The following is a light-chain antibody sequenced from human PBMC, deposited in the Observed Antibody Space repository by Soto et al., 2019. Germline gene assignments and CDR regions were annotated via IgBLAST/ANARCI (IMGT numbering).Light chain of an antibody. V-gene: IGKV3-11*01. CDR1: QSVSSY. Sequence: ETLFTQSPSTLSLSPGERATLSCRASQSVSSYLAWYQQKPGQAPRLLIYDTSIRASGIPARFSGSGSGTDFTLTISSLDPEDFAVYYCQQRSNRPLTFGQGTRLEIK. CDR3: QQRSNRPLT. J-gene: IGKJ5*01. CDR2: DTS.